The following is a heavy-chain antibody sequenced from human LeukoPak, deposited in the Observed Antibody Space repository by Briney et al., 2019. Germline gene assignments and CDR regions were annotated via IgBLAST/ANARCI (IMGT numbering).Heavy chain of an antibody. CDR1: GGSISSYY. D-gene: IGHD5-24*01. Sequence: SETLSLTCTVSGGSISSYYWNWIRQPPGKGLEWIGYIYYSGSTNYNPSLKSRVTISVDTSKNQFSLTLSPMTAADTAVYYCARAGRTDGYKSYFDYWGQGTLVTVSS. V-gene: IGHV4-59*01. CDR2: IYYSGST. J-gene: IGHJ4*02. CDR3: ARAGRTDGYKSYFDY.